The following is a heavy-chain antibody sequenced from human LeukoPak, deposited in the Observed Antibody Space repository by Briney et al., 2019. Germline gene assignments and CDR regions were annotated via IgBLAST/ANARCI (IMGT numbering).Heavy chain of an antibody. J-gene: IGHJ4*02. CDR1: GFTFSSYG. CDR3: AKDLSWLVRLDNHGPDY. Sequence: GGTLRLSCAASGFTFSSYGMSWVRQAPGKGLEWVSAISGSGGSTYYADSVKGRFTISRDNSKNTLYLQMNSLRAEDTAVYYCAKDLSWLVRLDNHGPDYWGQGTLVTVSS. CDR2: ISGSGGST. V-gene: IGHV3-23*01. D-gene: IGHD6-19*01.